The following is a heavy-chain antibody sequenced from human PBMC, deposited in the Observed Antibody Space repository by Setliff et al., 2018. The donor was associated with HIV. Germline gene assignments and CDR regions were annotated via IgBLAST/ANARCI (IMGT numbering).Heavy chain of an antibody. V-gene: IGHV4-4*07. J-gene: IGHJ4*01. CDR3: ANARYTGSYYPDF. Sequence: SETLSLTCSASGGSISDSHWSWIRQPAGKGLEWLGRFYTNGNTYYTPSLRSRVTVSVDTSKNRFTLKITYMTAADTAIYYCANARYTGSYYPDFWGRGIPVTVSS. CDR2: FYTNGNT. D-gene: IGHD1-26*01. CDR1: GGSISDSH.